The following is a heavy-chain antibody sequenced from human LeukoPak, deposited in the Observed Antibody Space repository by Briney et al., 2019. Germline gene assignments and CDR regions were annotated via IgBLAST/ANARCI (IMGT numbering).Heavy chain of an antibody. Sequence: GGSLRLSCAVSGFTVSDYYMTWIRQAPGKGLEWGSYITGSGTAKYYADSVNGRFTISRDNAKNSLYLQMNSLRAEDTAVYYCARARLWFGEFDFWGQGTLVTVPS. J-gene: IGHJ4*02. CDR3: ARARLWFGEFDF. CDR1: GFTVSDYY. V-gene: IGHV3-11*01. CDR2: ITGSGTAK. D-gene: IGHD3-10*01.